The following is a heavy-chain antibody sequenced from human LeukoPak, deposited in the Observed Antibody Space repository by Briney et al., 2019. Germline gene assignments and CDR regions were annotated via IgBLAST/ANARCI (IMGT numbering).Heavy chain of an antibody. CDR2: INHSGST. J-gene: IGHJ5*01. Sequence: SETLSLTCAVYGGSFSGYYWSWIRQPPGKGLEWIGEINHSGSTNYNPSLKSRVTISVDTSKNQFSLKLSSVTAADTAVYYCARGTAAAANRNWFDSWGQGTLVTVSS. CDR3: ARGTAAAANRNWFDS. CDR1: GGSFSGYY. D-gene: IGHD6-13*01. V-gene: IGHV4-34*01.